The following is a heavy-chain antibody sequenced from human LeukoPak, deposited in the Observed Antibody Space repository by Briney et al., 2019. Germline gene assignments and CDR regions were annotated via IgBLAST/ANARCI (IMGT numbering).Heavy chain of an antibody. J-gene: IGHJ3*01. CDR1: GGTFSSSA. CDR2: IIPVFGTA. CDR3: ATIEELPDAFDV. D-gene: IGHD4-23*01. V-gene: IGHV1-69*05. Sequence: ASVKVSCKASGGTFSSSAISWVRQAPGQGLEWMGGIIPVFGTAGYAQSFQGRVTITTDESTSTAYMELSSLRSEDTAVYYCATIEELPDAFDVWGQGTMVTVSS.